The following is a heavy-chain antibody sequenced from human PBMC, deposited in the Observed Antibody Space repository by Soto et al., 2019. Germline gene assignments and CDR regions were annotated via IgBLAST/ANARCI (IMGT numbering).Heavy chain of an antibody. Sequence: QVQLVQSGAEVKKPGASVKVSCKASGYTFTSYDINWVRQATGQGLEWMGWMNPNSGNTGYAQKFQGRVTMTRDTSIRTANVELSSLSSEDTAVYYCAREAARGLNHWGQATLVTVSS. D-gene: IGHD6-6*01. CDR1: GYTFTSYD. CDR3: AREAARGLNH. J-gene: IGHJ5*02. V-gene: IGHV1-8*01. CDR2: MNPNSGNT.